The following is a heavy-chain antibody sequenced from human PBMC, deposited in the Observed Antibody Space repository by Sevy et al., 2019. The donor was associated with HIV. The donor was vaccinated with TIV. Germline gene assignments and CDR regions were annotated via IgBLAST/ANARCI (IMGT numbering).Heavy chain of an antibody. CDR2: ISSSSSYI. J-gene: IGHJ4*02. Sequence: GGSLRLSCAASGFTFSSYSMNWVRQAPGKGLEWVSSISSSSSYIYYADSVKGRFTISRDNAKNSLYLQMNSLGAEDTAVYYCARGSYYGSGSYYNCFDYWGQGTLVTVSS. V-gene: IGHV3-21*01. CDR1: GFTFSSYS. CDR3: ARGSYYGSGSYYNCFDY. D-gene: IGHD3-10*01.